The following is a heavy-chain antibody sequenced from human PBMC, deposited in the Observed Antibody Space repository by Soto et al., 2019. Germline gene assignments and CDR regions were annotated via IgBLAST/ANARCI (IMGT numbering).Heavy chain of an antibody. Sequence: SETLSLTCTVSGGSVSSGSYYWSWIRQPPGKGLEWIGYIYYSGSTNYNPSLKSRVTISVDTSKNQFSLKLSSVTAADTAVYYCERDRFIPGMAAAGSHYGMDVWGQGTTVTVSS. J-gene: IGHJ6*02. CDR3: ERDRFIPGMAAAGSHYGMDV. CDR2: IYYSGST. V-gene: IGHV4-61*01. D-gene: IGHD6-13*01. CDR1: GGSVSSGSYY.